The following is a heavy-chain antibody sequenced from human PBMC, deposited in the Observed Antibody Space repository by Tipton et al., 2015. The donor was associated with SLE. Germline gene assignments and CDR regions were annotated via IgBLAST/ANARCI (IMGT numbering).Heavy chain of an antibody. D-gene: IGHD3-10*02. V-gene: IGHV4-34*01. CDR2: INHTGST. CDR1: GGSFSGYN. J-gene: IGHJ4*02. CDR3: ALKRGLFGELLHY. Sequence: LRLSCAVYGGSFSGYNWSWIRQPPGKGLQWIGEINHTGSTNYNPSLKSRVTISVDTSKNQFSLKLSSVTAADTAVYYCALKRGLFGELLHYWGQGTLVTVSS.